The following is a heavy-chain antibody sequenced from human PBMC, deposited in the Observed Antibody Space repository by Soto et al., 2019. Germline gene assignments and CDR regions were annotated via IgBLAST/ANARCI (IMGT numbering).Heavy chain of an antibody. D-gene: IGHD3-3*01. V-gene: IGHV1-69*13. Sequence: SVKVSCQASGGTYSSYAISWVRQAPGQGLEWMGGIIPIFGTANYAQKFQGRVTITADESTSTAYMELSSLRSEDTAVYYCARAPTIYDFWSGPYYYGMAVWGQGPTVTV. CDR2: IIPIFGTA. CDR3: ARAPTIYDFWSGPYYYGMAV. J-gene: IGHJ6*02. CDR1: GGTYSSYA.